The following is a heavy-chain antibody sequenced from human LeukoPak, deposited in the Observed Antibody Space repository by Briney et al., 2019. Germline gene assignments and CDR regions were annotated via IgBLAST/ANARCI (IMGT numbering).Heavy chain of an antibody. CDR2: IIPIFGTA. V-gene: IGHV1-69*13. D-gene: IGHD3-10*01. J-gene: IGHJ5*02. CDR1: GGTFSSYA. CDR3: ARGVGAGSYSLHLNP. Sequence: SVKVSFKASGGTFSSYAISWVRQAPGQGLEWMGGIIPIFGTANYAQKFQGRVTITADESTSTAYMELSSLRSEDTAVYYCARGVGAGSYSLHLNPWGQGTLVTVSS.